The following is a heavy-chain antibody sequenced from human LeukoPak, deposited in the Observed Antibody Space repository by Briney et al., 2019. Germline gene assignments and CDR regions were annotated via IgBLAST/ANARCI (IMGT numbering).Heavy chain of an antibody. J-gene: IGHJ5*02. CDR2: INSSGNT. CDR3: ARDVITPPGWFDP. D-gene: IGHD2/OR15-2a*01. Sequence: PSETLSLTCSVSGGSVTTYYWSWIRQSAGKGLEWIGRINSSGNTNYNPSLKSRVTMSVDTSKNQVPLEVSSVTAADTAVYYCARDVITPPGWFDPWGQGTLVTVSA. CDR1: GGSVTTYY. V-gene: IGHV4-4*07.